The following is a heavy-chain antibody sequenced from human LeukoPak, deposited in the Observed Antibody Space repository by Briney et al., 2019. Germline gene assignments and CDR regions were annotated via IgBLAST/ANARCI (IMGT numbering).Heavy chain of an antibody. CDR2: IYSGGST. J-gene: IGHJ6*02. CDR1: GFTVSSHY. Sequence: GGSLRLSCAASGFTVSSHYMRWVRQAPGKGREWVSVIYSGGSTYYADSVKGRFTISRDNSKNTLYLQMNSLRAEDTAVYYCARELGGGGYDGMDVWGQGTTVTVSS. V-gene: IGHV3-53*01. CDR3: ARELGGGGYDGMDV. D-gene: IGHD2-15*01.